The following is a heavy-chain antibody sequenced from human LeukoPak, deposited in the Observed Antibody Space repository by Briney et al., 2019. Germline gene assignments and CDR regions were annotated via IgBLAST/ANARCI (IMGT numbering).Heavy chain of an antibody. CDR2: ISSSSSYI. D-gene: IGHD2-15*01. CDR3: ARGIDDLRSPY. V-gene: IGHV3-21*01. J-gene: IGHJ4*02. CDR1: GFTLSSYS. Sequence: GGSLRLSCAASGFTLSSYSMNWVRQAPGKGLEWVSSISSSSSYIYYADSVKGRFTISRDNAKNSLYLQMNSLRAEDTAVYYCARGIDDLRSPYWGQGTLVTVSS.